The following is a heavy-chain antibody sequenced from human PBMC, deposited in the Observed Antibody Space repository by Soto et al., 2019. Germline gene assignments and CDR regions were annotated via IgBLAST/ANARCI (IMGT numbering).Heavy chain of an antibody. CDR1: GGSINSYW. D-gene: IGHD3-10*01. CDR2: VYSTGTT. J-gene: IGHJ4*02. CDR3: ARDIGSYAYGEGY. Sequence: SETLSLTCSVSGGSINSYWWSWIRQPAGKGLEWIGRVYSTGTTDYNPSLNSRATMSVETSKNQFSLKLTSVTAADTAVYYCARDIGSYAYGEGYWGQGXQVTVSS. V-gene: IGHV4-4*07.